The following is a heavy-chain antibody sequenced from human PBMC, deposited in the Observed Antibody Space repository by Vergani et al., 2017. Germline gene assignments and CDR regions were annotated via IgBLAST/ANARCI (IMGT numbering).Heavy chain of an antibody. CDR2: IYYSGST. Sequence: QVQLQESGPGLVKPSETLSLTCTVSGGSISSYYWSWIRQPPGKGLEWIGYIYYSGSTNYNPSLKSRVTISVDTSKNQFSLKLSSVTAADTAVYYCARLNYDILTGYYNVMELRSAFEIWGQGTMVTVSS. CDR1: GGSISSYY. D-gene: IGHD3-9*01. J-gene: IGHJ3*02. V-gene: IGHV4-59*01. CDR3: ARLNYDILTGYYNVMELRSAFEI.